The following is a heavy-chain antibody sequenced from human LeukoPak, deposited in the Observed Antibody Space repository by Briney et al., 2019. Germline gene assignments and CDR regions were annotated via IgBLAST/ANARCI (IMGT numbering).Heavy chain of an antibody. D-gene: IGHD4-17*01. J-gene: IGHJ4*02. CDR3: AKGRGTTVTSAANY. CDR1: GFTFSSYA. Sequence: HPGGSLRLSCAASGFTFSSYAMSWVSQPPGKGLEWGSSISGSNDNTYYADSVKDRFTISRDNSKNTLSLQLNSLRAQDTAVYYCAKGRGTTVTSAANYWGQGTLVTVSS. V-gene: IGHV3-23*01. CDR2: ISGSNDNT.